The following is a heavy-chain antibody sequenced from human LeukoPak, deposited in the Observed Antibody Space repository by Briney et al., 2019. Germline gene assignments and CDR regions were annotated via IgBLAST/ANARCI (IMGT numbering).Heavy chain of an antibody. J-gene: IGHJ5*02. CDR3: ARQDSSSWYGAWFDP. CDR2: IYSSGST. V-gene: IGHV4-59*08. Sequence: SETLSLTCTVSGGSISSYYWSWIRQPPGKGLEWIGYIYSSGSTNYNPSLKSRVTISVDTSKNQFSLKLSSVTAADTAVYYCARQDSSSWYGAWFDPWGQGTLVTVSS. CDR1: GGSISSYY. D-gene: IGHD6-13*01.